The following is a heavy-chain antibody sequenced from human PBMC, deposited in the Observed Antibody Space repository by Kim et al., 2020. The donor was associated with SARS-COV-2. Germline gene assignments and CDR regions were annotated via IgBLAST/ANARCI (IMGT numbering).Heavy chain of an antibody. V-gene: IGHV3-23*01. D-gene: IGHD3-10*01. J-gene: IGHJ3*02. CDR2: ISGNGGSP. CDR1: AFTFSHYV. Sequence: GGSLRLSCAASAFTFSHYVMSWVRQAPGKGLEWVAEISGNGGSPYYADSVRGRFTISRDNSKNTLYLQMNSLRADDTAIYYCAKEMYFYGSGDAFDIWGQGTMVTVSS. CDR3: AKEMYFYGSGDAFDI.